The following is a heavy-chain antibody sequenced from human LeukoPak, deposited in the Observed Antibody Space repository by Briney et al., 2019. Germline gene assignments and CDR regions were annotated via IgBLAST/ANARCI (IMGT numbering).Heavy chain of an antibody. J-gene: IGHJ4*02. CDR2: FDPEDGET. Sequence: ASVKVSCKVSGYTLTELSMHWVRQAPGKGLEWMGGFDPEDGETIYAQKFQGRVTMTEGTSTDTAYMELSSLRSEDTAVYYCASRVPAAGFGYWGQGTLVTVSS. V-gene: IGHV1-24*01. CDR3: ASRVPAAGFGY. CDR1: GYTLTELS. D-gene: IGHD2-2*01.